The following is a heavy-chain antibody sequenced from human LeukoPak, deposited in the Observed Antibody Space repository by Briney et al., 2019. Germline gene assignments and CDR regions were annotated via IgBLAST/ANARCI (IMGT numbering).Heavy chain of an antibody. V-gene: IGHV1-24*01. J-gene: IGHJ6*03. Sequence: ASVKVSCKVSGYTLTELSMHWVRQAPGKGLEWMGGFDPEDGETIYAQKFQGRVTVTEDTSTDTAYMELSSLRSEDTAVYYCARDFGYSSSWPTSYYYYMDVWGKGTTVTVSS. CDR3: ARDFGYSSSWPTSYYYYMDV. CDR2: FDPEDGET. CDR1: GYTLTELS. D-gene: IGHD6-13*01.